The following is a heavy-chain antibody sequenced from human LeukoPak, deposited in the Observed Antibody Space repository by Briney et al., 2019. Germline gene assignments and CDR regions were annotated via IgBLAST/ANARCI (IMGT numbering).Heavy chain of an antibody. CDR1: GFTFDDYG. Sequence: GGSLRLSCAASGFTFDDYGMSWVRQAPGKWLEWVSGINWNGGSTGYADSVEGRFTISRDNAKNSLYLQMNSLGAEDTASYYCARSAYWFGGSVGAFDIWGQGTMVTVSS. J-gene: IGHJ3*02. CDR2: INWNGGST. D-gene: IGHD3-10*01. CDR3: ARSAYWFGGSVGAFDI. V-gene: IGHV3-20*04.